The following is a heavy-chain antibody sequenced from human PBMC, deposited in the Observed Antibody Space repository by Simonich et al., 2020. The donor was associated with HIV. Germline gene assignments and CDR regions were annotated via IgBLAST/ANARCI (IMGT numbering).Heavy chain of an antibody. Sequence: QVQPQQWGAGLLKPSETLSLTCAVYGGSFSGYYWSWIRQPPGKGLGWIGEINHSGSTNYNLSLKSRVTISVDTSKNQFSLRLSSVTAADTAVYYCATTSSVSNNWYRGYWGQGTLVTVSS. CDR3: ATTSSVSNNWYRGY. D-gene: IGHD1-20*01. CDR1: GGSFSGYY. CDR2: INHSGST. J-gene: IGHJ4*02. V-gene: IGHV4-34*01.